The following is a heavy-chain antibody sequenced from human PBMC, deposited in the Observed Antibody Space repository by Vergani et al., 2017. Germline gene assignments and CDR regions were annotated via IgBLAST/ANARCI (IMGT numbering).Heavy chain of an antibody. D-gene: IGHD2-2*01. V-gene: IGHV1-69*01. CDR1: VGTFSSYA. Sequence: QVQLVQSGAEVKKPGSSVKVSCKASVGTFSSYAISWVRQAPGQGLEWMGGIIPIFGTANYAQKLQGRVTLTADESTITAYMELSSLRSEDTAVYYCARRCSSTSCYDAVDIWGQGTMVTVSS. J-gene: IGHJ3*02. CDR2: IIPIFGTA. CDR3: ARRCSSTSCYDAVDI.